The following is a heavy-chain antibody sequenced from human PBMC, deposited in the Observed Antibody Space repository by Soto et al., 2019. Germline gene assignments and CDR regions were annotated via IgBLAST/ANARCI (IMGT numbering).Heavy chain of an antibody. J-gene: IGHJ4*02. Sequence: ASVKVSCKASGYTFTSYGISWVRQAPGQGLEWMGWMNPKSGDTNYAQKFQDRVTMTRDTSTSTAYMELSRLRFDDTAVYYCARDMQGWGGYWGQGTLVTVSS. CDR3: ARDMQGWGGY. D-gene: IGHD3-16*01. CDR1: GYTFTSYG. V-gene: IGHV1-2*02. CDR2: MNPKSGDT.